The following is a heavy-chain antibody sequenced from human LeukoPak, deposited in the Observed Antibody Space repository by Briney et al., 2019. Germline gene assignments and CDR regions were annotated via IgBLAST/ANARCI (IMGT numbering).Heavy chain of an antibody. Sequence: GRSLRLSCAASGFTFSSYGMHWVRQAPGKGLEWVAVISYDGSNKYYADSVKGRFTISRDSSKNTVYLQMNSLRADDTAVYYCARDGGVVSTWYWFFQHWGQGTLVTVSS. CDR2: ISYDGSNK. V-gene: IGHV3-30*03. CDR3: ARDGGVVSTWYWFFQH. D-gene: IGHD2-21*01. J-gene: IGHJ1*01. CDR1: GFTFSSYG.